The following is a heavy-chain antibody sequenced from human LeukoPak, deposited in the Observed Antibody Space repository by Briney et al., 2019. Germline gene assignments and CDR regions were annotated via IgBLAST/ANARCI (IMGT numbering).Heavy chain of an antibody. CDR3: ARVGEQWLVFFDY. V-gene: IGHV6-1*01. CDR1: GDAVSSNSAA. J-gene: IGHJ4*02. D-gene: IGHD6-19*01. CDR2: TYYRSKWYN. Sequence: SQTLSLTCAIPGDAVSSNSAAWNWIRQSPSRSLEWLVRTYYRSKWYNDYAVSVKSRITINPDTSKNQFSLQLNSVTPEDTAVYYCARVGEQWLVFFDYWGQGTLVTVSS.